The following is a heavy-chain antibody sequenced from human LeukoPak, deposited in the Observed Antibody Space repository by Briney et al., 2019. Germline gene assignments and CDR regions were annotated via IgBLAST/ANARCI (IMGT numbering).Heavy chain of an antibody. CDR1: KFVVSANY. J-gene: IGHJ5*02. V-gene: IGHV3-66*01. CDR3: AKVNSKKKKSSTTP. Sequence: GGSLRLSCTASKFVVSANYITWVRQAPGKGLEWVGILYTGDNTYYADSVKGRFTISRDSSNNAVYLQMESLRAEDTAVYYCAKVNSKKKKSSTTPWGQGTLVTVSS. CDR2: LYTGDNT. D-gene: IGHD2-2*01.